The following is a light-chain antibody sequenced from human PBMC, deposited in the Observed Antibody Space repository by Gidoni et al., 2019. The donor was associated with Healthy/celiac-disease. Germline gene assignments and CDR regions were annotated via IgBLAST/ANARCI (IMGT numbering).Light chain of an antibody. CDR2: GAS. Sequence: EIVLTQSPGTLSLSPGERATLSCRASQSVSSSYLAWYQQKPGQAPRRLIYGASSRATGIPDRCSGSGSGTDFTLTISRLEPEDVAVYYCQQYGSSPWTFGQXTKVEIK. CDR1: QSVSSSY. V-gene: IGKV3-20*01. J-gene: IGKJ1*01. CDR3: QQYGSSPWT.